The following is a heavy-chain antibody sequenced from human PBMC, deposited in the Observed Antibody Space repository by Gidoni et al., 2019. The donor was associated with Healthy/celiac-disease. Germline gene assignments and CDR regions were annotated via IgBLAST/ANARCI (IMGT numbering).Heavy chain of an antibody. CDR3: AKMGRAKYGDYVVWFDY. V-gene: IGHV3-9*01. D-gene: IGHD4-17*01. CDR2: ISWNSGSI. Sequence: EVQLVESGGGLVQPGRSLRLSCAASGFTFADYAMHWVRQAPGKGLEWVLGISWNSGSIGYADSVKGRFTISRDNAKNSLYLQMNSLRAEDTALYYCAKMGRAKYGDYVVWFDYWGQGTLVTVSS. CDR1: GFTFADYA. J-gene: IGHJ4*02.